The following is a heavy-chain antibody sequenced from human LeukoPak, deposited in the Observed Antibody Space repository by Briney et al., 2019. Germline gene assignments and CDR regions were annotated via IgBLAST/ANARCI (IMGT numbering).Heavy chain of an antibody. CDR3: ARVNTSGWSRDY. CDR2: INQDGNEK. CDR1: GFTFSSYW. Sequence: GGSLRLSCAASGFTFSSYWMNWVRQAPGKGLEWVANINQDGNEKSYVDSVKGRFTISRDNAKNSLYLQMNDLRVEDTAVYYCARVNTSGWSRDYWGQGTLVTVSS. V-gene: IGHV3-7*01. J-gene: IGHJ4*02. D-gene: IGHD6-19*01.